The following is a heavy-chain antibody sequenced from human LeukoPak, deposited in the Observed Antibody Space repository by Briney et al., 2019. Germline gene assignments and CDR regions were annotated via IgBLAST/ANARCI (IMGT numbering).Heavy chain of an antibody. J-gene: IGHJ4*02. CDR1: GFTFSSYS. CDR3: AIPSGSYIYY. CDR2: ISSSSSTI. D-gene: IGHD3-10*01. V-gene: IGHV3-48*01. Sequence: GGSLGLSCAASGFTFSSYSMNWVRQAPGKGLEWVSYISSSSSTIYYADSVKGRFTISRDNAKNSLYLQMNSLRAEDTAVYYCAIPSGSYIYYWGQGTLVTVSS.